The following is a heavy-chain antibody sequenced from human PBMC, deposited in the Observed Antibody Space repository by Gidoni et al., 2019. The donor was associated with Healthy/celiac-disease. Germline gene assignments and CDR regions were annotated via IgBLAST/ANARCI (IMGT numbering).Heavy chain of an antibody. CDR1: GFTFSSYA. CDR2: ISYDGSNK. CDR3: ARGNYYYMDV. Sequence: QVQLVESGGGVVQPGRSLRPSCAAAGFTFSSYAMHWVRQAPGKGLEWVAVISYDGSNKYYADSVKGRFTISRDNSKNTLYLQMNSLRAEDTAVYYCARGNYYYMDVWGKGTTVTVSS. V-gene: IGHV3-30*01. J-gene: IGHJ6*03.